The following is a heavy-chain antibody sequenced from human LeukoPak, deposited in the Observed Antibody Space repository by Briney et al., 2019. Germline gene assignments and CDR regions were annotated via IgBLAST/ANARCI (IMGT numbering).Heavy chain of an antibody. CDR2: ISYDESDK. Sequence: GRSLRLSCAASGFTFNIYAMHWVRQAPGKGLEWVAVISYDESDKYYADSVKGRFTISRDNAKNTLYLQMNSLRAEDTAVYYCARVSYYYGSGSYRPTAVYYFDYWGQGTLVTVSS. CDR1: GFTFNIYA. V-gene: IGHV3-30*04. J-gene: IGHJ4*02. CDR3: ARVSYYYGSGSYRPTAVYYFDY. D-gene: IGHD3-10*01.